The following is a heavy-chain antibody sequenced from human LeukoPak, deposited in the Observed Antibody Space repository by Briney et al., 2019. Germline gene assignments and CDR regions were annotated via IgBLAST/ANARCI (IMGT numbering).Heavy chain of an antibody. Sequence: ASVKVSCKASGYTFTGYYMHWVRQAPGQGLEWMGWINPNSGGTNYAQKFQGRVTMTRDTSISTAYMELSRLRSDDTAVYYCARGPGYDFWSGYTYYFDYWGQGTLVTVSS. CDR3: ARGPGYDFWSGYTYYFDY. J-gene: IGHJ4*02. D-gene: IGHD3-3*01. CDR2: INPNSGGT. V-gene: IGHV1-2*02. CDR1: GYTFTGYY.